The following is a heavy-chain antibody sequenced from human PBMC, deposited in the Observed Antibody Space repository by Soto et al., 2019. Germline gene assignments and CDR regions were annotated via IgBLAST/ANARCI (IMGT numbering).Heavy chain of an antibody. D-gene: IGHD6-13*01. V-gene: IGHV3-23*01. CDR2: ISGSGGST. CDR3: AKVSSSWYSGFFDL. Sequence: PGGSLRLSCAASGFSFSSYAMSCVLQAPGKGLEWVSAISGSGGSTYYADSVKGRFTISRDNSKNTLYLQMNSLRAEDTAVYYCAKVSSSWYSGFFDLWGQGTLVTVSS. CDR1: GFSFSSYA. J-gene: IGHJ4*02.